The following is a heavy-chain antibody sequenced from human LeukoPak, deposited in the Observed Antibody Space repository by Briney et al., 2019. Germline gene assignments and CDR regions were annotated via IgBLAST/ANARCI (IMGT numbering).Heavy chain of an antibody. Sequence: GGSLRLSCAASGFTFSSYGMHWVRQAPGKGLEWVAVISYDGSNKYYADSVKGRFTISRDNSKNTLYLQMSSLRAEDTAVYYCAKSGSSGWNEFDYWGQGTLVTVSS. CDR2: ISYDGSNK. CDR1: GFTFSSYG. V-gene: IGHV3-30*18. CDR3: AKSGSSGWNEFDY. J-gene: IGHJ4*02. D-gene: IGHD6-19*01.